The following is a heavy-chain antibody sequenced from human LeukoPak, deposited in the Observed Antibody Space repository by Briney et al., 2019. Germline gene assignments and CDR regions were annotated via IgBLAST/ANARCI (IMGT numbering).Heavy chain of an antibody. CDR2: INSDASRR. CDR3: VRGRRAHYFDY. CDR1: GFSFSKYW. J-gene: IGHJ4*02. D-gene: IGHD4/OR15-4a*01. Sequence: GGPLRPSCAASGFSFSKYWMHWVRHTPGRGLMWVSYINSDASRRTYADSVEGRFTISRDNAGNTLLLQMNSLTAEDTADYYCVRGRRAHYFDYWGQGILVTVSA. V-gene: IGHV3-74*03.